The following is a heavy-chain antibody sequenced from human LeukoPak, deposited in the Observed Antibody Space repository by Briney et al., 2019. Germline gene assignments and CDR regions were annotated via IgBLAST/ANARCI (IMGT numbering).Heavy chain of an antibody. V-gene: IGHV3-66*04. CDR2: IYSGGST. D-gene: IGHD3-9*01. Sequence: PGGSLRLSCAASGFTVSSNYMSWVRQAPGKGLEWVSVIYSGGSTYYPDSVKGRFTISRDNSKNTLYLQMNSLRAEDTAVYYCARQAVHYDILTGYFGWFDPWGQGTLVTVSS. CDR3: ARQAVHYDILTGYFGWFDP. J-gene: IGHJ5*02. CDR1: GFTVSSNY.